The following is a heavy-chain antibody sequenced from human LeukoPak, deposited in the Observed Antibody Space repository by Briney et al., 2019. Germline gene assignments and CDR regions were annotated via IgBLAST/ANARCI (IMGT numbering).Heavy chain of an antibody. J-gene: IGHJ4*02. CDR2: ISSSSSTI. D-gene: IGHD3-10*01. V-gene: IGHV3-48*01. Sequence: GGSLRISCAAAGFTFNSYSMNWARQAPGKGLEWVSYISSSSSTIYYADSVKGRFTISRDNAKNSLYLQMNSLRAEDTAVYYCASRITMVRGVIDWGQGTLGTVSS. CDR1: GFTFNSYS. CDR3: ASRITMVRGVID.